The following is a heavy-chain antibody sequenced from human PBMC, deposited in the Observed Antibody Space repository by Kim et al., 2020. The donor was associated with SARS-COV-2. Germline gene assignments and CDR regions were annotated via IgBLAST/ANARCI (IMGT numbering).Heavy chain of an antibody. CDR2: MNPNSGNT. V-gene: IGHV1-8*01. CDR3: ARGRDFSNYNDY. Sequence: ASVKVSCKASGYTFTSYDINWVRQATGQGLEWMGWMNPNSGNTGYAREFQGRVTMTRNTSINTAYMELSSLKSEDTAMYYCARGRDFSNYNDYWGQGTLVTVS. J-gene: IGHJ4*02. D-gene: IGHD4-4*01. CDR1: GYTFTSYD.